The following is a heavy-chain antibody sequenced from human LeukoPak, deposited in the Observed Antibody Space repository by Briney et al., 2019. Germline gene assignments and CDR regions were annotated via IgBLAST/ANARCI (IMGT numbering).Heavy chain of an antibody. Sequence: SETLSLTCTVSGGSISSYYWSWIRQPPGKGLEWIGYIYYSGSTNYNPSLKSRVTISVDTSKNQFSLKLSSVTAADTAVYYCARGGLFLSAAGNFDYWGQGTLVTVYS. V-gene: IGHV4-59*01. D-gene: IGHD6-13*01. CDR2: IYYSGST. CDR1: GGSISSYY. J-gene: IGHJ4*02. CDR3: ARGGLFLSAAGNFDY.